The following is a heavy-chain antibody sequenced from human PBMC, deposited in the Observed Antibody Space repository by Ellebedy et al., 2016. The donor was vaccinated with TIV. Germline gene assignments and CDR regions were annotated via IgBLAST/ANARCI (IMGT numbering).Heavy chain of an antibody. D-gene: IGHD2-15*01. V-gene: IGHV3-21*01. CDR1: GFSFSSYV. CDR3: MVGDCSDGTCRGSS. Sequence: GESLKISXAASGFSFSSYVMNWVRQAPGKGLEWVSSISSSGSYIDYVSSVKGRFTISRSNTFNSLSLQMNSLSAADTAVYYCMVGDCSDGTCRGSSWGQGTLVTVSS. CDR2: ISSSGSYI. J-gene: IGHJ5*02.